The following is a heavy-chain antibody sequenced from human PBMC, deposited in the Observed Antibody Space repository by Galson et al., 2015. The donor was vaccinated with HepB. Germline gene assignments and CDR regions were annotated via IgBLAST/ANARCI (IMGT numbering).Heavy chain of an antibody. CDR2: ISYDGSNK. J-gene: IGHJ5*02. D-gene: IGHD5-18*01. CDR1: GFTFSRYA. V-gene: IGHV3-30-3*01. Sequence: SLRLSCAASGFTFSRYAMHWVRQAPGKGLEWVAVISYDGSNKYYADSVKGRFTISRDNSKNTLYLQMNSLRAEDTAVYYCAIRQLWIQLWDESWGQGTLVTVSS. CDR3: AIRQLWIQLWDES.